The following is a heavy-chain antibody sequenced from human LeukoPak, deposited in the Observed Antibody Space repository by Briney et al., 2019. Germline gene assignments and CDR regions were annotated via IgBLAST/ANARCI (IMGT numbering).Heavy chain of an antibody. CDR3: AKFKQGGIRYFDWLLDY. CDR1: GFTFSSYW. CDR2: IKADGSDK. V-gene: IGHV3-7*03. D-gene: IGHD3-9*01. Sequence: GGSLRLSCAASGFTFSSYWMSWVRQAPGKGLEGVANIKADGSDKYYVDSVKGRFTILKDNAKNSVYLQMNSLRAEDTAVYYCAKFKQGGIRYFDWLLDYWGQGTLVTVSS. J-gene: IGHJ4*02.